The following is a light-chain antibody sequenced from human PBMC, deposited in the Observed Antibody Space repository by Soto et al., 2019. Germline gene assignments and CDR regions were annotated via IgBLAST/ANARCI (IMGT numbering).Light chain of an antibody. CDR2: DVS. J-gene: IGLJ1*01. CDR3: CSYTTSNTRQIV. V-gene: IGLV2-14*01. Sequence: QSVLTQPASVSGSPGQSITISCTGTSSDVGGYNYVSWYQQQPGKAPKFMIYDVSNRPSGVSNRFSGSKSGNTASLTISCLQAEDEADYYCCSYTTSNTRQIVFGTGTKVTVL. CDR1: SSDVGGYNY.